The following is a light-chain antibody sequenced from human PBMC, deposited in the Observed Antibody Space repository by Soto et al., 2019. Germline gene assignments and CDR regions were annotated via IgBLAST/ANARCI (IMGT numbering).Light chain of an antibody. V-gene: IGKV3D-15*01. J-gene: IGKJ1*01. CDR2: GAS. CDR1: QSVSSSY. Sequence: EIVLTQSPGTVSLSPGERATLSCRASQSVSSSYLAWYQQKPGQAPRLLIYGASSRATGIPARFSGSGSGTEFTLTISSLQSEDFAVYYCQQYNDWPRTFGQGTKVDI. CDR3: QQYNDWPRT.